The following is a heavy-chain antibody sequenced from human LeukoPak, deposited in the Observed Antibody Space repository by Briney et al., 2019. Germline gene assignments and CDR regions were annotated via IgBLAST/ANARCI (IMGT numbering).Heavy chain of an antibody. Sequence: GGSLRLSCAASGFTFSSYAMSWVRQAPGKGLEWVSAISGSGGSTYYADSVKGRFTISRDNAKNSLYLQMNSLRAEDTAVYYCATTGYSYGYDIDYWGQGTLVTVSS. J-gene: IGHJ4*02. D-gene: IGHD5-18*01. CDR3: ATTGYSYGYDIDY. V-gene: IGHV3-23*01. CDR1: GFTFSSYA. CDR2: ISGSGGST.